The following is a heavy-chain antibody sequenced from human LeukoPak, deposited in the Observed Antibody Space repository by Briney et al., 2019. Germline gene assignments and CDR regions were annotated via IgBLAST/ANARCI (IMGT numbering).Heavy chain of an antibody. CDR1: GFTFSSYA. D-gene: IGHD3-22*01. Sequence: GGSLRLSCAASGFTFSSYAMSWVRQAPGKGLEWVSAISGSGGSTYYADSVKGRFTISRDNSKNTLYLQMNSLRAEDTAVYYCAKGDYYDSSGYRPFDYWGQGTPVTVSS. CDR2: ISGSGGST. V-gene: IGHV3-23*01. CDR3: AKGDYYDSSGYRPFDY. J-gene: IGHJ4*02.